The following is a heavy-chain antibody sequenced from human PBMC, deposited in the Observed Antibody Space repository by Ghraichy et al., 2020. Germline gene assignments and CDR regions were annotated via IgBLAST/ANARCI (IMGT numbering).Heavy chain of an antibody. CDR2: INHSGST. CDR3: ARGLPSYGSGSYYNRPQPRLDY. CDR1: GGSFSGYY. V-gene: IGHV4-34*01. J-gene: IGHJ4*02. D-gene: IGHD3-10*01. Sequence: GALRLSCAVYGGSFSGYYWSWIRQPPGKGLEWIGEINHSGSTNYNPSLKSRVTISVDTSKNQFSLKLSSVTAADTAVYYCARGLPSYGSGSYYNRPQPRLDYWGQGTLVTVSS.